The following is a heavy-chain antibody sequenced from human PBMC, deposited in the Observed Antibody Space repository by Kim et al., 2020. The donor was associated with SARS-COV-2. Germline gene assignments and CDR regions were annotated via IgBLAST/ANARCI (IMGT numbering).Heavy chain of an antibody. Sequence: SETRSLTCTVSGGSISSYYWSWIRQPPGKGLEWIGYIYYSGSTNYNPSLKSRVTISVDTSKNQFSLKLSSVTAADTAVYYCARQLIYCSSTSCYDNYYYYGMDVWGQGTTVTVSS. CDR1: GGSISSYY. CDR2: IYYSGST. CDR3: ARQLIYCSSTSCYDNYYYYGMDV. V-gene: IGHV4-59*08. J-gene: IGHJ6*02. D-gene: IGHD2-2*01.